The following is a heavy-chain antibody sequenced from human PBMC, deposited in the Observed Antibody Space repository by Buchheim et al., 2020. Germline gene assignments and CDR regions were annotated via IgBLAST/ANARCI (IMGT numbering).Heavy chain of an antibody. CDR1: EFTFSSYG. CDR3: ARDPAGYSSGWLFDY. D-gene: IGHD6-19*01. J-gene: IGHJ4*02. CDR2: IWYDGSNK. V-gene: IGHV3-33*01. Sequence: QVQLLESGGGVFQPGRSLRLSCAASEFTFSSYGMHWVRQAPGKGLEWVPVIWYDGSNKYYADSVKARFTISRDNSKTTLYLQMNSLRAEDTAVYYCARDPAGYSSGWLFDYWGQGTL.